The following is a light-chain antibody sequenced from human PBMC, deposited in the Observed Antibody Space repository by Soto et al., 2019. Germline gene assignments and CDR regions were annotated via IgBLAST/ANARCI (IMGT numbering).Light chain of an antibody. CDR1: QGIRSY. CDR3: LQLNSYPRFT. Sequence: DIQLTQSPSFLSASVGDRVTITCRASQGIRSYLAWYQQQPGKAPKLLIYAASTLQSGVPSRFSGSGSGTEFTLTISSLQPEDFGAYDCLQLNSYPRFTVCPGTKVDIK. CDR2: AAS. J-gene: IGKJ3*01. V-gene: IGKV1-9*01.